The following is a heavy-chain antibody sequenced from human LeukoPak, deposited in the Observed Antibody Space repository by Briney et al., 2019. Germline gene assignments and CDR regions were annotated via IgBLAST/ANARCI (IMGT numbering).Heavy chain of an antibody. CDR2: IYTSGST. CDR1: GGSISSGSYY. Sequence: SETLSLTCTVSGGSISSGSYYWSWIRQPAWKGLEWIGRIYTSGSTNYNPSLKSRVTISVDTSKNQFSLKLSSVTAADTAVYYCASSSYGDYVYFDYWGQGTLVTVSS. D-gene: IGHD4-17*01. CDR3: ASSSYGDYVYFDY. J-gene: IGHJ4*02. V-gene: IGHV4-61*02.